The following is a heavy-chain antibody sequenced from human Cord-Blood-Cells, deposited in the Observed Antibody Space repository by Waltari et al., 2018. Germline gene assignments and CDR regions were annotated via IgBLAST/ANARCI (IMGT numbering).Heavy chain of an antibody. Sequence: EVQLVESGGGLVKPGGSMRLSCAASGFTFSSYSMNWVRQAPGKGLEWVSSISSSSSYIYDADSVKGRFTLSRDNGKNSLYLQMNRRRAEDTAVYYCAGRAGGAAEWWGQGTLVTVSS. D-gene: IGHD6-25*01. J-gene: IGHJ4*02. V-gene: IGHV3-21*01. CDR3: AGRAGGAAEW. CDR2: ISSSSSYI. CDR1: GFTFSSYS.